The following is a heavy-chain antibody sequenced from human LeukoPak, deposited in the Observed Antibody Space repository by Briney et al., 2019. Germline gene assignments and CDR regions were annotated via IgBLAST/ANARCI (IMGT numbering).Heavy chain of an antibody. CDR3: STALGGMPTPHP. J-gene: IGHJ4*02. CDR2: VIPSFGTA. CDR1: GGTFTNYS. D-gene: IGHD3-16*01. V-gene: IGHV1-69*06. Sequence: SVKVSCKASGGTFTNYSFRWVRQAPGQGLEWMGRVIPSFGTANYAQKFEGRVTITADKSTGTTYMELSSLRSEDTAVYFCSTALGGMPTPHPWGQGTLVTVSS.